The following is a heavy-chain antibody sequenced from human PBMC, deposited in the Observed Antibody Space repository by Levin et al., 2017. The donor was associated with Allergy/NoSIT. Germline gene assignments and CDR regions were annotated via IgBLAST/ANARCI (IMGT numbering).Heavy chain of an antibody. V-gene: IGHV4-61*01. CDR1: GGSVSSGSYY. Sequence: RPSETLSLTCTVSGGSVSSGSYYWSWIRQPPGKGLEWIGYIYYSGSTNYNPSLKSRVTISVDTSKNQFSLKLSSVTAADTAVYYCARGRGNWWINYMDVWGKGTTVTVSS. D-gene: IGHD5-12*01. CDR3: ARGRGNWWINYMDV. J-gene: IGHJ6*03. CDR2: IYYSGST.